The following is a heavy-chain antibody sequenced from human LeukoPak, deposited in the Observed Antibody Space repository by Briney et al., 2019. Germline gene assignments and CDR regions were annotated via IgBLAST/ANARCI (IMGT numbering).Heavy chain of an antibody. CDR2: IYYSGST. D-gene: IGHD3-16*01. V-gene: IGHV4-31*03. J-gene: IGHJ4*02. Sequence: PSETLSLTCTVSGGSISSGGYYWSWIRQHPGKGLEWIGYIYYSGSTYYNPSLKSRVTISVDTSKNQFSLKLSSVTAADTAVYYCARAGIMGSYYFDYWGQGTLVTVSS. CDR1: GGSISSGGYY. CDR3: ARAGIMGSYYFDY.